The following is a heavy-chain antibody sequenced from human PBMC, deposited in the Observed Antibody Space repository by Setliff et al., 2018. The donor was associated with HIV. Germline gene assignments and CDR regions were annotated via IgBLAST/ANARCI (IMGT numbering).Heavy chain of an antibody. V-gene: IGHV4-4*02. Sequence: SETLSLTCTVSGASILTSNWLSWVRQSPGKGLEWIGYIYYTGSTYSNPSLQSRVRISVDTSKNQCSLDLTSVTPAATAVYYCARLRVSSSSQTFDHWGQGILVTVSS. D-gene: IGHD6-6*01. CDR2: IYYTGST. J-gene: IGHJ4*02. CDR1: GASILTSNW. CDR3: ARLRVSSSSQTFDH.